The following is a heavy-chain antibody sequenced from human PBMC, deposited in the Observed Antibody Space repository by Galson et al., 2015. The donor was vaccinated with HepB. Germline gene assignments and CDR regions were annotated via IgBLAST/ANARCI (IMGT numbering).Heavy chain of an antibody. CDR3: ARGLNGYNSDY. Sequence: SLRLSCAASGFTLSSYAMNWVRQAPGKGLEWVAVISFDGSNKYYADSVKGRFTISRDNSKNTLYLQMNSLRPEDTAVYYSARGLNGYNSDYWGQGTLVTVSS. CDR2: ISFDGSNK. V-gene: IGHV3-30-3*01. CDR1: GFTLSSYA. D-gene: IGHD5-24*01. J-gene: IGHJ4*01.